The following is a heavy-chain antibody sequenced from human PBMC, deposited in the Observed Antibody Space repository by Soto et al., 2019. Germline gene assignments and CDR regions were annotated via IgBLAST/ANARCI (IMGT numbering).Heavy chain of an antibody. Sequence: SVKVSCKASGYSTTSYGISWGRKDPRQGLEWMGRIIPILGIANYAQKFQGRVTITADKSTSTAYMELSSLRSEDTAVYYCARADCSGGSCYLWSRYWFDPWGQGTLVTVSS. CDR3: ARADCSGGSCYLWSRYWFDP. J-gene: IGHJ5*02. CDR1: GYSTTSYG. V-gene: IGHV1-69*04. CDR2: IIPILGIA. D-gene: IGHD2-15*01.